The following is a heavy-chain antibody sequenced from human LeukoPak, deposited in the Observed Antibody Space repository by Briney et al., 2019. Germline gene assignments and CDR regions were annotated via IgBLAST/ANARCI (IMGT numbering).Heavy chain of an antibody. CDR3: AREKYYYGSGSHHLDY. J-gene: IGHJ4*02. CDR2: FSAYNGNT. CDR1: GYTFTSYG. D-gene: IGHD3-10*01. Sequence: GASVKVSCKASGYTFTSYGISWGRQAPGQGLRWRGWFSAYNGNTNYAQKLQGRVTMTTDTSTSTAYMELRSLRSDDTAVYYCAREKYYYGSGSHHLDYWGQGTLVTVPS. V-gene: IGHV1-18*01.